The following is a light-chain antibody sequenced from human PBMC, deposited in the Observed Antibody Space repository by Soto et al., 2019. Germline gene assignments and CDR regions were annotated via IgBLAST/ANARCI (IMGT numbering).Light chain of an antibody. CDR3: NSYAGSNTYV. CDR1: SNDVGGYNF. CDR2: EVT. J-gene: IGLJ1*01. Sequence: QSALTQPPSASGSPGQSVTISCTGTSNDVGGYNFVSWYQHHPGKAPKLIIYEVTKRPSGVPNRFSGSKSGNTASLTVSGLQAEDEADYYCNSYAGSNTYVFGTGTKLPS. V-gene: IGLV2-8*01.